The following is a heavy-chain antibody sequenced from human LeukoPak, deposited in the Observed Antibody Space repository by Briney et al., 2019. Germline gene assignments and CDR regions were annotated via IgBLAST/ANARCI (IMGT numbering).Heavy chain of an antibody. J-gene: IGHJ4*02. D-gene: IGHD6-19*01. CDR3: AKERGRSSGWYYSSYYFDY. CDR1: GFTFSSYA. Sequence: GGSLRLSCAASGFTFSSYAMSWVRQAPGKGLEWVSAISGSGGSTYYADSVKGRFTISRDNSKNTLYLQMNSLRAEDTALYYCAKERGRSSGWYYSSYYFDYWGQGTLVTVSS. V-gene: IGHV3-23*01. CDR2: ISGSGGST.